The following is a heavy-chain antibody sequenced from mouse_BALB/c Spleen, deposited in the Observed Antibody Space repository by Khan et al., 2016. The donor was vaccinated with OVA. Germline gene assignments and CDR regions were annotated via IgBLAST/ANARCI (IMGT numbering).Heavy chain of an antibody. V-gene: IGHV1-9*01. D-gene: IGHD4-1*01. CDR3: ARGAGTTYGMDY. Sequence: QVQLKESGAELMKPGASVKRSCKTTGYTFSNYWIEWIKQRPGHGLEWIGEILPGRGNINYNEKFKGKATFTADTSSNIAYMQLNSLTSEDSAVYYCARGAGTTYGMDYWGQGTSVTVSS. J-gene: IGHJ4*01. CDR1: GYTFSNYW. CDR2: ILPGRGNI.